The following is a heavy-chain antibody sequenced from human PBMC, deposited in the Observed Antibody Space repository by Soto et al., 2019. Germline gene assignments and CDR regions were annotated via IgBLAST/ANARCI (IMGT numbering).Heavy chain of an antibody. CDR2: INPSGGST. J-gene: IGHJ4*02. D-gene: IGHD3-9*01. V-gene: IGHV1-46*03. CDR1: GYTFTSYY. Sequence: QVQLVQSGAEVKKPGASVKVSCKASGYTFTSYYMHWVRQAPGQGLEWMGIINPSGGSTSYAQKFQGRVTMTXXTXTXXVYMELSSLRSEDTAVYYCASGYDILAGYYPVFDYWGQGTLVTVSS. CDR3: ASGYDILAGYYPVFDY.